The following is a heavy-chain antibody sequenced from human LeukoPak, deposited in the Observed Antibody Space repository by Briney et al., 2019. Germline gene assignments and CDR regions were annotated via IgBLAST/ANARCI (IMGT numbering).Heavy chain of an antibody. D-gene: IGHD6-19*01. V-gene: IGHV3-33*06. J-gene: IGHJ4*02. Sequence: GGSLRLSCVASGFIFSNYGMHWVRQAPGKGLEWVAVIWYDGSNKYYTDSVKGRFTVSRDNSKNTLYLQMNSLRAEDTAVYYCAKEGYSSGRSSDSWGQGTLVTVSS. CDR3: AKEGYSSGRSSDS. CDR1: GFIFSNYG. CDR2: IWYDGSNK.